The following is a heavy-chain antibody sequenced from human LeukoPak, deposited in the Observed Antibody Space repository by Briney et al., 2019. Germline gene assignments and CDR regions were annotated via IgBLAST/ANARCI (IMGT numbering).Heavy chain of an antibody. J-gene: IGHJ4*02. D-gene: IGHD6-19*01. V-gene: IGHV3-33*06. CDR1: GFTFSSYG. CDR2: IWYDGSNK. CDR3: AKCRPSLQWLVYFDY. Sequence: PGGSLRLSCAASGFTFSSYGMHWVRQAPGKGLEWVAVIWYDGSNKYYADSVKGRFTISRDNSKNTLYLQMNSLRAEDTAVYYCAKCRPSLQWLVYFDYWGQGTLVTVSS.